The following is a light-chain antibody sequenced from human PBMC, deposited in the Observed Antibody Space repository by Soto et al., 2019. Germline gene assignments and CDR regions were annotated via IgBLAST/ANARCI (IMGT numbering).Light chain of an antibody. CDR3: QQRSSWPPT. J-gene: IGKJ5*01. CDR2: DAS. Sequence: EIVLTQSPATLSLSPGERATLSCRASQSINRHLAWYQQKPGQAPRLLIYDASNRATGIPARFSGSGSGTDFTLTISSLEPEDFAVYYCQQRSSWPPTFGQGTRLEIK. CDR1: QSINRH. V-gene: IGKV3-11*01.